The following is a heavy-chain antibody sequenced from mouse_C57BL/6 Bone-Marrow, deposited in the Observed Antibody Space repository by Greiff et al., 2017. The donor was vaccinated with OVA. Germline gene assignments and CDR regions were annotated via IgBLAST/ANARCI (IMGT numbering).Heavy chain of an antibody. CDR3: VRQSNSYYAMDY. V-gene: IGHV10-1*01. CDR2: IRSKSNNYAT. CDR1: GFSFNTYA. Sequence: DVKLVESGGGLVQPKGSLKLSCAASGFSFNTYAMNWVRQAPGKGLEWVARIRSKSNNYATYYADSVKDRFTISRDDSESMLYLQMNNLKTEDTAMYYCVRQSNSYYAMDYWGQGTSVTVSS. J-gene: IGHJ4*01. D-gene: IGHD2-5*01.